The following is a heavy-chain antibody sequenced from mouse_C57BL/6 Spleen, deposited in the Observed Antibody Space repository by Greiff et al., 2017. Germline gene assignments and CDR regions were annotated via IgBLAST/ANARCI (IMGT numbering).Heavy chain of an antibody. CDR1: GYSFPSGYY. D-gene: IGHD2-3*01. CDR3: AREGDGYNGFAY. V-gene: IGHV3-6*01. J-gene: IGHJ3*01. CDR2: ISDDGSN. Sequence: EVKHQEPGPGLVKPSQSLSLTGSVTGYSFPSGYYWKWIRQLPEDKLEWVGYISDDGSNNYNPSLKNRIPITRDTSKSQFFMKLNSVTTEDTAAYYCAREGDGYNGFAYWGQGTLVTVSA.